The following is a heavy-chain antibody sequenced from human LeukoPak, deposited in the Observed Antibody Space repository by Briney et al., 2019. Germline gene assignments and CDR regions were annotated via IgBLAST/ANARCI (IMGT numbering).Heavy chain of an antibody. V-gene: IGHV3-30-3*01. CDR3: AREPVRRDGYKMGVDY. CDR2: ISYDGSNK. J-gene: IGHJ4*02. CDR1: GFTFSSYA. Sequence: GGSLRLSCAASGFTFSSYAMPWVRQAPGKGLEWVAVISYDGSNKYYADSVKGRFTISRDNSKNTLYLQMNSLRAEDTAVYYCAREPVRRDGYKMGVDYWGQGTLVTVSS. D-gene: IGHD5-24*01.